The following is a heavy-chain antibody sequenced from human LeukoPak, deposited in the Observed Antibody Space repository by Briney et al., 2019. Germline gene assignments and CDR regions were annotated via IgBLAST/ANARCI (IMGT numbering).Heavy chain of an antibody. D-gene: IGHD6-19*01. CDR3: AKGFRRSGGVDY. CDR1: GFTFDDYA. V-gene: IGHV3-9*01. J-gene: IGHJ4*02. Sequence: GRSLRLSCAASGFTFDDYAMLWVRQAPGKGLEWVSGISWNSGSIGYADSVKGRFTISRDNAKNSLYLQMNSLRAEDTALYYCAKGFRRSGGVDYWGQGTLVTVSS. CDR2: ISWNSGSI.